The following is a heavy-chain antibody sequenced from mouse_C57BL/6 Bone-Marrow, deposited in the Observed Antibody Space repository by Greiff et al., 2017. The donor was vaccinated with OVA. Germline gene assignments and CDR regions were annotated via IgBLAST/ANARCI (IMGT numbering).Heavy chain of an antibody. Sequence: QVQLQQPGAELVKPGASVKMSCKASGYTFTSYWITWVKQRPGQGLEWIGDIYPGSGSTNYHEKVKSKATLTVDTSSSIAYMQRSSLTSEDSAVYYFARFSTVVALHWYFDVWCTGTTVTVSS. CDR1: GYTFTSYW. V-gene: IGHV1-55*01. D-gene: IGHD1-1*01. J-gene: IGHJ1*03. CDR3: ARFSTVVALHWYFDV. CDR2: IYPGSGST.